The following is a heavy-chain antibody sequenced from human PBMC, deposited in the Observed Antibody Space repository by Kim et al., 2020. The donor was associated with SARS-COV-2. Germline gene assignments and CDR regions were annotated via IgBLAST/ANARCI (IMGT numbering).Heavy chain of an antibody. CDR1: GGSISSSSYY. CDR2: IYYSGST. J-gene: IGHJ4*02. Sequence: SETLSLTCTVSGGSISSSSYYWGWIRQPPGKGLEWIGSIYYSGSTYYNPSLKSRVTISVDTSKNQFSLKLSSVTAADTAVYYCARHARNWNPVDYWGQGTLVTVSS. CDR3: ARHARNWNPVDY. V-gene: IGHV4-39*01. D-gene: IGHD1-1*01.